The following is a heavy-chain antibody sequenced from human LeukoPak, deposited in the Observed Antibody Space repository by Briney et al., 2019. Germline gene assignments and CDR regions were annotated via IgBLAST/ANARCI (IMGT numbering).Heavy chain of an antibody. CDR1: GGSFSGYY. CDR3: ARGTYYYDSSGYYYLGYFDY. Sequence: SETLSLTCAVYGGSFSGYYWSWIRQPPGKGLEWIGEINHSGSTNYNPSLKSRVTISVDTSKNQFSLKLSSVTAADTAVYYCARGTYYYDSSGYYYLGYFDYWGQGTLVTVSS. CDR2: INHSGST. D-gene: IGHD3-22*01. J-gene: IGHJ4*02. V-gene: IGHV4-34*01.